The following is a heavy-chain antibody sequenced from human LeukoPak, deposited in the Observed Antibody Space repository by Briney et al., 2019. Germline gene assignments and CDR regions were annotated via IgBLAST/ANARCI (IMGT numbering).Heavy chain of an antibody. Sequence: PGGSLRLSCAASGFTFSSYAMSWVRQAPGKGLEWVSAISGSGGSTYYADSVKGRFTISRDNSKNTLYLQMNSLRAEDTAVYYCARVYCSSTSCYTNYYYYGMDVWGQGTTVTVSS. V-gene: IGHV3-23*01. D-gene: IGHD2-2*02. J-gene: IGHJ6*02. CDR2: ISGSGGST. CDR1: GFTFSSYA. CDR3: ARVYCSSTSCYTNYYYYGMDV.